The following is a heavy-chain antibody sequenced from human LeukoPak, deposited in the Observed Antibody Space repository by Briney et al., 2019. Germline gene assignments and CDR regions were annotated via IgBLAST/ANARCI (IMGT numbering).Heavy chain of an antibody. D-gene: IGHD6-19*01. CDR1: GFTFSSYG. V-gene: IGHV3-66*01. CDR2: IYSGGST. CDR3: ARDMGSGWVDY. J-gene: IGHJ4*02. Sequence: PGGSLRLSCAASGFTFSSYGMHWVRQAPGKGLEWVAVIYSGGSTYYADSVKGRFTISRDNSKNTLYLQMNSLRAEDTAVYYCARDMGSGWVDYWGQGTLVTVSS.